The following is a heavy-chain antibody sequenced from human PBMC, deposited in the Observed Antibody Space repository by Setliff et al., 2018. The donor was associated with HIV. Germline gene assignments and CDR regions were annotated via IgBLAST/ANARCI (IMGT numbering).Heavy chain of an antibody. J-gene: IGHJ6*02. D-gene: IGHD3-3*01. Sequence: PGGSLRLSCAASGFTFSSYAMSWVRQAPGKGLEWVSAISGSGGSTYYADSVKGRFTISRDNSKNTLYLQMNSLRAEDTAVYYCAKDEKDNFWSGRHYYYYGMDVWGQGTTVTVS. CDR2: ISGSGGST. CDR1: GFTFSSYA. V-gene: IGHV3-23*01. CDR3: AKDEKDNFWSGRHYYYYGMDV.